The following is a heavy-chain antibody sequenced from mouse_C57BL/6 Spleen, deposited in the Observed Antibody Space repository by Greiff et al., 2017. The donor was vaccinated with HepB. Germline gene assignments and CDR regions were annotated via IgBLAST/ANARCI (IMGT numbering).Heavy chain of an antibody. D-gene: IGHD2-4*01. CDR3: ARATYDYLYYFDY. V-gene: IGHV1-26*01. CDR2: INPNNGGT. CDR1: GYTFTDYY. J-gene: IGHJ2*01. Sequence: EVQLQQSGPELVKPGASVKISCKASGYTFTDYYMNWVKQSHGKSLEWIGDINPNNGGTSYNQKFKGKATLTVDKSSSTAYMELRSLASEDSAVYYCARATYDYLYYFDYWGQGTTLTVSS.